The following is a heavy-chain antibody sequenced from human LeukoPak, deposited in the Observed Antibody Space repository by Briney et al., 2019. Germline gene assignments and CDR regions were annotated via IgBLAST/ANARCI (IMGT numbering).Heavy chain of an antibody. Sequence: PSETLSLTCAVYGGSLSGYYWSWIRQPPGKGLEWIGEINHSGSTNYNPSLKSRVTISVDTSKNQFSLKLSSVTAADTAVYYCASSSAPCSGGSCYSYAFDIWGQGTLVTVSS. CDR1: GGSLSGYY. CDR3: ASSSAPCSGGSCYSYAFDI. D-gene: IGHD2-15*01. CDR2: INHSGST. V-gene: IGHV4-34*01. J-gene: IGHJ3*02.